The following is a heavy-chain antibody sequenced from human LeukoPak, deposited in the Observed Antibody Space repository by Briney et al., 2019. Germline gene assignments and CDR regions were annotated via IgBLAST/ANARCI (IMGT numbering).Heavy chain of an antibody. CDR2: ISSSSSYI. D-gene: IGHD2-2*01. CDR1: GFTFSSYS. Sequence: PGGSLRLSCAASGFTFSSYSMNWVRQAPGKGLEWVSSISSSSSYIYYADSVKGRFTISRDNAKNSLYLQMNSLRAEDTAVYYCASLNCSSTSCYAAFGYMDVWGKGTTVTVSS. CDR3: ASLNCSSTSCYAAFGYMDV. V-gene: IGHV3-21*01. J-gene: IGHJ6*03.